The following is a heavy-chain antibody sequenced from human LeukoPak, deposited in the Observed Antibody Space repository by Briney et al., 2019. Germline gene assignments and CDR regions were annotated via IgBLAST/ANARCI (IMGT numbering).Heavy chain of an antibody. Sequence: PGGSLRLSCAASGFTFSSYAMSWVRQAPGKGLEWVSAISGSGGSTYYADSVKGRFTISRDNSKNTLYLQMNSLRAEDTAVYYCAKAPAYDSSGYDGNWFDPWGQGTLVTVSS. D-gene: IGHD3-22*01. J-gene: IGHJ5*02. CDR1: GFTFSSYA. CDR2: ISGSGGST. V-gene: IGHV3-23*01. CDR3: AKAPAYDSSGYDGNWFDP.